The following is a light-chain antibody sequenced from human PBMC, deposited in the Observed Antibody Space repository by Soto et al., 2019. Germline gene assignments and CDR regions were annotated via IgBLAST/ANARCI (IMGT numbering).Light chain of an antibody. Sequence: DIQLTQSPSFLSASVGDRFTVTCLASQGISSYLAWYQQKPGKAPKLLISAASTLQSGVPSRFSGSGSGTEFTLTISSLQPEDFATYYCQQLNNYPRTFGQGTKVDIK. CDR1: QGISSY. CDR3: QQLNNYPRT. J-gene: IGKJ1*01. V-gene: IGKV1-9*01. CDR2: AAS.